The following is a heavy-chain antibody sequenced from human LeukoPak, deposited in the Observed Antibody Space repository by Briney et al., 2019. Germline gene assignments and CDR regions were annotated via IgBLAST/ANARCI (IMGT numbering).Heavy chain of an antibody. CDR3: ARDRVLRFSKGYFDY. J-gene: IGHJ4*02. V-gene: IGHV3-21*01. CDR1: GFTFSSYS. D-gene: IGHD3-3*01. CDR2: ISSSSSYI. Sequence: GGSLRLSCAASGFTFSSYSMNWVRQAPGKGLEWVSSISSSSSYIYYADSVKGRFTISRDNAKNSLYLQMNSLRAEDTAVYYCARDRVLRFSKGYFDYWGQGTLVTVSS.